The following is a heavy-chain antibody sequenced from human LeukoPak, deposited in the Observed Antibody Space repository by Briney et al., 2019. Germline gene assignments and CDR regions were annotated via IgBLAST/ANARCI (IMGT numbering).Heavy chain of an antibody. D-gene: IGHD2-15*01. CDR2: IYYSGST. CDR1: GGSISSYY. V-gene: IGHV4-59*12. CDR3: ARELLTGAFDI. Sequence: SEALSLTCTVSGGSISSYYWSWIRQPPGKGLEWIGYIYYSGSTNYNPSLKSRVTISVDTSKNQFSLKLNSVTAADTAVYYCARELLTGAFDIWGQGTMVTVSS. J-gene: IGHJ3*02.